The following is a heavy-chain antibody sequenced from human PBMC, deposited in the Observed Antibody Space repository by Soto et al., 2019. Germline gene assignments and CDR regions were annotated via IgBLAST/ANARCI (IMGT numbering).Heavy chain of an antibody. V-gene: IGHV3-73*01. CDR1: GLTFTDST. J-gene: IGHJ6*02. CDR2: IRTKVNSYAT. D-gene: IGHD3-10*01. Sequence: PGGSLRLSCAASGLTFTDSTINWVRQASGKGLEWVALIRTKVNSYATVYAASVRGRFTISRDDSKNTAYLQMNSLRSEDTAMYYCTTRKSGVWGQGTTVTVSS. CDR3: TTRKSGV.